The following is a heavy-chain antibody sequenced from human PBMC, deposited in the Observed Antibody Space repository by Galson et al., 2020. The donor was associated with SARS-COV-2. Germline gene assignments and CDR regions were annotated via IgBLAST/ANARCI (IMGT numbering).Heavy chain of an antibody. CDR3: ARDGPRITIFGVVILPTYIDV. D-gene: IGHD3-3*01. J-gene: IGHJ6*03. CDR1: GYTFTSYG. Sequence: ASVKVSCKASGYTFTSYGISWVRQAPGQGLEWMGWISAYNGNTNYAQKLQGRVTMTTDTSTSTAYMELRSLRSDDTAVYYCARDGPRITIFGVVILPTYIDVWGKGTTVTVSS. CDR2: ISAYNGNT. V-gene: IGHV1-18*04.